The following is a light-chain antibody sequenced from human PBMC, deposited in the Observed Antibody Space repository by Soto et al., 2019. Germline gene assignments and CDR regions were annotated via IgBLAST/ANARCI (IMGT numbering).Light chain of an antibody. CDR3: QQRSNWPPWT. V-gene: IGKV3-11*01. CDR2: DAS. J-gene: IGKJ1*01. CDR1: QSVSTD. Sequence: IVLTHSPASLSLSPGAGATLSCRASQSVSTDLACYQQKPAQAPTILINDASNRATGIPARFSGSGSGTDFTLTISSLEPEDFAVYYCQQRSNWPPWTFGQGTKVDIK.